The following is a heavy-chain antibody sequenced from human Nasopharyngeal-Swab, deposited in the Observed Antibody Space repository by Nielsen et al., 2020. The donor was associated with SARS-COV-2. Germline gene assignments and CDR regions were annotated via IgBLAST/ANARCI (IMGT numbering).Heavy chain of an antibody. Sequence: ASVKVSCKASGYTFTSYYMHWVRQAPGQGLEWMGIINPSGGSTSYAQKFQGRVTMTRDTSTSTVYMELRSLRSDDTAVYYCARSVGPSATTGHGAFDIWGQGTMVTVSS. V-gene: IGHV1-46*01. CDR1: GYTFTSYY. D-gene: IGHD1-14*01. CDR3: ARSVGPSATTGHGAFDI. J-gene: IGHJ3*02. CDR2: INPSGGST.